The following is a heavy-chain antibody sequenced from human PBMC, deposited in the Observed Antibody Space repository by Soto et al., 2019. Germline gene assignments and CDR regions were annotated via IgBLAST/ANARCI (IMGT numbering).Heavy chain of an antibody. CDR1: GYTFTGYY. Sequence: ASVKVSCKASGYTFTGYYMHWVRQAPGQGLEWMGWINPNSGGTNYAQKFQGGVTMTRDTSISTAYMELSRLRSDDTAVYYCARSSPYYDFWSGYIPFTFDPWGQGTLVTVSS. V-gene: IGHV1-2*02. D-gene: IGHD3-3*01. CDR3: ARSSPYYDFWSGYIPFTFDP. J-gene: IGHJ5*02. CDR2: INPNSGGT.